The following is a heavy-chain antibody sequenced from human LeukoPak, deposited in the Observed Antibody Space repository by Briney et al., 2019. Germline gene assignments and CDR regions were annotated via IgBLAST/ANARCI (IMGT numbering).Heavy chain of an antibody. CDR1: GFTFSSYG. V-gene: IGHV3-30*18. CDR3: AKENRPNDY. Sequence: GGSLRLSCAASGFTFSSYGMHWVRRAPGKGLEWVAVISYDGSNKYYADSVKGRFTISRDNSKNTLYLQMNSLRADDTAVYYCAKENRPNDYWGQGTLVTVSS. J-gene: IGHJ4*02. CDR2: ISYDGSNK.